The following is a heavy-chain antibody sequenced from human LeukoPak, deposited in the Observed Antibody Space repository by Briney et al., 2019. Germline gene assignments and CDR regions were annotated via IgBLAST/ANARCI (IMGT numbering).Heavy chain of an antibody. CDR3: ARWSRNSLSDFDY. CDR1: GYTSTSFG. V-gene: IGHV1-18*01. Sequence: ASVKVSCKASGYTSTSFGINWVRQAPGQGLEWMGRISAYNGNTNYAQNLQGRVTMTTDTSTSTAYMELRSLRSDDTAVYYCARWSRNSLSDFDYWGQGTLVTVSS. J-gene: IGHJ4*02. CDR2: ISAYNGNT. D-gene: IGHD1-7*01.